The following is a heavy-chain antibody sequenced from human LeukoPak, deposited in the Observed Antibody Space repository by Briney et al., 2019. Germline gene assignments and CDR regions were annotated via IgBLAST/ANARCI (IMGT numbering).Heavy chain of an antibody. CDR1: GGSISSGSYY. CDR2: IYTSGST. V-gene: IGHV4-61*02. J-gene: IGHJ4*02. D-gene: IGHD1-7*01. Sequence: PSQTLSLTCTVSGGSISSGSYYWSWIRQPAGKGLEWLGRIYTSGSTNYNPSLKSRVTISLVTSKNQFSLKLSSVTAADTAVYYWARMGQELPHCFDYWGQGTLVTVSS. CDR3: ARMGQELPHCFDY.